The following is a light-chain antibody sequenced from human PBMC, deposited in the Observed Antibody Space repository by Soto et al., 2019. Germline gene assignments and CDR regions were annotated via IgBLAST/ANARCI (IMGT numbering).Light chain of an antibody. CDR1: QSVSISY. CDR2: GAS. CDR3: HQYKNWPPIT. Sequence: IVLTMNKDTLSFAPGEIATLSCRSTQSVSISYLAWYQQKPGQAPRLLIYGASSRATGIPARFSGSGSGTESTLTISSLQSEDVAVYDCHQYKNWPPITFGQVTLLE. J-gene: IGKJ5*01. V-gene: IGKV3D-15*01.